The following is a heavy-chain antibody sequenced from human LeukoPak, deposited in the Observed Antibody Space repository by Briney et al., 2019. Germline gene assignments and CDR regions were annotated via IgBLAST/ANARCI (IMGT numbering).Heavy chain of an antibody. CDR1: GGSFSGYY. CDR2: INHSGST. D-gene: IGHD2-2*01. CDR3: ARGRGEIVVVPAPVPFDY. Sequence: PSETLSLTCAVYGGSFSGYYWSWIRQPPGKGPEWIGEINHSGSTNYNPSLKSRVTISVDTSKNQFSLKLSSVTAADTAVYYCARGRGEIVVVPAPVPFDYWGQGTLVTVSS. J-gene: IGHJ4*02. V-gene: IGHV4-34*01.